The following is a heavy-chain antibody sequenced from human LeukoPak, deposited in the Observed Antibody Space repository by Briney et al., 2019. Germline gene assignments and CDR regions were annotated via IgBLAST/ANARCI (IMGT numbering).Heavy chain of an antibody. CDR3: ASATYYDSSGYLAY. CDR1: GFTFSNYG. J-gene: IGHJ4*02. V-gene: IGHV3-74*01. D-gene: IGHD3-22*01. CDR2: INSDGSST. Sequence: GGSLRLSCAASGFTFSNYGMHWVRQAPGKGLVWVSRINSDGSSTSYADSVKGRFTISRDNAKNTLYLQMNSLRAEDTAVYYCASATYYDSSGYLAYWGQGTLVTVSS.